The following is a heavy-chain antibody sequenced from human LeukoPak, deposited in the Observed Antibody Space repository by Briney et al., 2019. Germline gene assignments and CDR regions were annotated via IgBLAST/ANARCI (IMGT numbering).Heavy chain of an antibody. CDR2: IYYSGSP. D-gene: IGHD3-10*01. V-gene: IGHV4/OR15-8*01. CDR3: ARDGYYGAGSYEY. J-gene: IGHJ4*02. CDR1: GGSISSTNW. Sequence: PSETLSLTCGVSGGSISSTNWWSWVRQPPGKGLEWIGEIYYSGSPNYKSSLKSRVTISIDKSKNQFSLKLTSVTAADTTVYYCARDGYYGAGSYEYWGQGTLVTVSS.